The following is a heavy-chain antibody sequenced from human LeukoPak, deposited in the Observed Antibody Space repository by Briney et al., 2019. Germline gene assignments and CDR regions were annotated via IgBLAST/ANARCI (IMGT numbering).Heavy chain of an antibody. CDR2: IYYIRNT. J-gene: IGHJ4*02. Sequence: SETLSLTCTLSGGSVGSGGYYWSWIRQPPGGGLEWIGDIYYIRNTNYNPSLKSRVTMSLDPSKNQFSLKLNSVTAADTAVYYCARTQSQSGSYRYYFAYWGQGTLVTVSS. V-gene: IGHV4-61*08. CDR3: ARTQSQSGSYRYYFAY. CDR1: GGSVGSGGYY. D-gene: IGHD1-26*01.